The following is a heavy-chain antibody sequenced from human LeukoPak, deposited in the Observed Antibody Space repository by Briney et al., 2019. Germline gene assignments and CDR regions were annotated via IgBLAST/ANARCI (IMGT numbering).Heavy chain of an antibody. Sequence: PGGSLRLSCAASGFTFSDYYMSWIRQAPGKGLEWVSYISSSGSTIYYADSVKGRFTISRDNAKNSLYLQMNSLRAEDTAAYYCATPMTEPEAFDIWGQGTMVTVSS. D-gene: IGHD1-14*01. CDR1: GFTFSDYY. CDR3: ATPMTEPEAFDI. J-gene: IGHJ3*02. CDR2: ISSSGSTI. V-gene: IGHV3-11*01.